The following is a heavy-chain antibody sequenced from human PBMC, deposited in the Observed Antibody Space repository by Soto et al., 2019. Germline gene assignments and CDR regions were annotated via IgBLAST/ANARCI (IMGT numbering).Heavy chain of an antibody. D-gene: IGHD6-13*01. Sequence: ASVKVSCKAAGYTFTSYDINWVRQATGQGLEWMGWMNPNSGNTGYAQKFQGRVTMTRNTSISTAYMELSSLRSEDTAVYYCARVFLPAAGIYYFDSWGQATLVIVSS. V-gene: IGHV1-8*01. J-gene: IGHJ4*02. CDR2: MNPNSGNT. CDR3: ARVFLPAAGIYYFDS. CDR1: GYTFTSYD.